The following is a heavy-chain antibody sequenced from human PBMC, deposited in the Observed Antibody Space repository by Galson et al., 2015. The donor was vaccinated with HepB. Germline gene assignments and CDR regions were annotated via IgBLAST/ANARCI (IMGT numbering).Heavy chain of an antibody. CDR2: SSGNGFSR. V-gene: IGHV3-23*01. Sequence: SLRLSCAASGFSFSSYAMTWVRQAPGKGLEWVSSSSGNGFSRYYADSVKGRFTISRDSSKNTVFLQMDSLRAEDTAIYYCAKDAHSSDFWTGYWYFDLWGRGTLVTVSS. CDR1: GFSFSSYA. D-gene: IGHD3/OR15-3a*01. J-gene: IGHJ2*01. CDR3: AKDAHSSDFWTGYWYFDL.